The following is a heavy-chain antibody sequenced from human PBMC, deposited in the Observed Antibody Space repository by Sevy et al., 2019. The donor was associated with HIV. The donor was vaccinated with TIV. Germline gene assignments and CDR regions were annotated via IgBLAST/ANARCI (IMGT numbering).Heavy chain of an antibody. CDR2: IYFTGNT. V-gene: IGHV4-59*01. J-gene: IGHJ4*02. D-gene: IGHD1-1*01. CDR3: ARDSTTRPRVLDY. Sequence: SETLSLTCSVSGVSISSYAWNWVRQSPGKGLEWIANIYFTGNTDYSASLKSRVTFSLRTSKSQFSLTLKSVTAADTAIYFCARDSTTRPRVLDYWGQGTLVTVSS. CDR1: GVSISSYA.